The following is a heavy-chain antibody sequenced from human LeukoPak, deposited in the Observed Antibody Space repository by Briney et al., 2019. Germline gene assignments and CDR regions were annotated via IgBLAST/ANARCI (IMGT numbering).Heavy chain of an antibody. CDR3: ATDEQVYCGGDCYSAHRAFDI. J-gene: IGHJ3*02. Sequence: ASVKVSCKASGYTFTSYYMHWVRQAPGQGLEWIGIINPSGGSTSYAQKFQGRVTMTRDTSTSTVYMELSSLRSEDTAVYYCATDEQVYCGGDCYSAHRAFDIWGQGTMVTVSS. CDR1: GYTFTSYY. D-gene: IGHD2-21*01. V-gene: IGHV1-46*03. CDR2: INPSGGST.